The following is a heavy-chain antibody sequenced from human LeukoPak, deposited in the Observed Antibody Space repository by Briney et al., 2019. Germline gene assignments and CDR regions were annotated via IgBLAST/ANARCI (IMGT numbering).Heavy chain of an antibody. Sequence: ASVKVSCKASGGTFSSYAISWVRQAPGQGLEWMGGIIPIFGTANYAQKFQGRVTITADKSTSTAYMELSSLRSEDTAVYYCGRSRDFVVVVANYSYYYGRDVWGKGTTVTVSS. V-gene: IGHV1-69*06. CDR2: IIPIFGTA. CDR3: GRSRDFVVVVANYSYYYGRDV. D-gene: IGHD2-15*01. CDR1: GGTFSSYA. J-gene: IGHJ6*04.